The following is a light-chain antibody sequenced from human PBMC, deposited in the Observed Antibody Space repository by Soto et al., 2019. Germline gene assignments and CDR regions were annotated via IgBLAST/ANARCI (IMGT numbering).Light chain of an antibody. V-gene: IGKV3-20*01. CDR1: RGVSSSD. CDR2: STS. J-gene: IGKJ2*01. Sequence: VLTQSPGTLALSPGERATLSCRASRGVSSSDLAWYQHKPGQAPRRLIYSTSNRAPGIPDRFSGSGSGTDFTLSISRLEPEDFAVYYCQQYGSSPYTFGQGTKLEIK. CDR3: QQYGSSPYT.